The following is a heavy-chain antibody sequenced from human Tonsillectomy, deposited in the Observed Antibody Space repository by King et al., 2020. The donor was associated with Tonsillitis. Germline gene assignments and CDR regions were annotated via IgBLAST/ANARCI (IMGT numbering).Heavy chain of an antibody. CDR1: GWSFSTYY. J-gene: IGHJ4*02. CDR3: ARGSLTIFGVAPHY. CDR2: INHSGST. D-gene: IGHD3-3*01. V-gene: IGHV4-34*01. Sequence: VQLQQWGAGLLKPSETLSLTCAVYGWSFSTYYLSWIRQPPGKGLEWIGEINHSGSTNYNPSLKSRVTISVDTSKNQFSLKVSSVTAADTALYYCARGSLTIFGVAPHYWGQGTLVTVSS.